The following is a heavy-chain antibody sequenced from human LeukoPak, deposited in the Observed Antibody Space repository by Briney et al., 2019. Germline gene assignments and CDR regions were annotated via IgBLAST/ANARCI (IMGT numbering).Heavy chain of an antibody. Sequence: GASVKVSCKASGYTFTSYGISWVRQAPGQGLEWMGWISAYNGNTNYAQKLQGRVTMTTDTSTSTAYMELRSLRSDDTAVYYCARDRGTLWFGDVPFDYWGQGTLVTVSS. V-gene: IGHV1-18*01. D-gene: IGHD3-10*01. CDR2: ISAYNGNT. CDR3: ARDRGTLWFGDVPFDY. J-gene: IGHJ4*02. CDR1: GYTFTSYG.